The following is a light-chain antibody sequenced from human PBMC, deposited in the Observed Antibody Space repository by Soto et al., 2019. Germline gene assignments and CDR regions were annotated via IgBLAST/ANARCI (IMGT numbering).Light chain of an antibody. CDR2: SAS. Sequence: DIQVTQSPSSLSSSVGDRVEITCRASQSITTYLNWYQQKPGKAPHLVVKSASTLQDGVPSRFSGSGSGTDLALTISSLQPEDLGTYYCQQSYSIPHTFGQGTKLEIK. V-gene: IGKV1-39*01. CDR1: QSITTY. CDR3: QQSYSIPHT. J-gene: IGKJ2*01.